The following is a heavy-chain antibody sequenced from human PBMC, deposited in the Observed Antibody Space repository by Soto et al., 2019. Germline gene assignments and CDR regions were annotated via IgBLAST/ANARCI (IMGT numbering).Heavy chain of an antibody. J-gene: IGHJ5*02. V-gene: IGHV4-34*01. CDR2: INHSGST. CDR3: ARGRYCSSTSCYRGWFDP. CDR1: GGSFSGYY. D-gene: IGHD2-2*02. Sequence: SETLSLTCAVYGGSFSGYYWSWIRQPPGKXLEWIGEINHSGSTNYNPSLKSRVTISVDTSKNQFSLKLSSVTAADTAVYYCARGRYCSSTSCYRGWFDPWGQGTLVTVSS.